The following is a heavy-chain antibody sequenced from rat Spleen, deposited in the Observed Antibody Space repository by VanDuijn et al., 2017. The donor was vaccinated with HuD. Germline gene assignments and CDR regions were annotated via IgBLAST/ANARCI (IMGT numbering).Heavy chain of an antibody. Sequence: EVQLVETGGGLVQPGESLKLSCVASGFTFSNYGMHWIRQAPTKGLEWVASISTGGGNTYYRDSVKGRFTFSRDNARGTLYLQMDSLRSEDTATYYCARPGDINYPECFDYWGQGVLVTVSS. CDR2: ISTGGGNT. CDR3: ARPGDINYPECFDY. D-gene: IGHD1-4*01. J-gene: IGHJ2*01. V-gene: IGHV5S13*01. CDR1: GFTFSNYG.